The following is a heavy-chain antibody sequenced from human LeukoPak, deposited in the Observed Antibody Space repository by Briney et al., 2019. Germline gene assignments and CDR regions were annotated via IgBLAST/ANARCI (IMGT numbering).Heavy chain of an antibody. Sequence: GGSLRLSRAASGFTFSSYWMHWVRQAPGKGLVWVSRINNDGSTTDYADSVKGRFTISRDNAKNTPYLQMNSLRAEDTAVYYCARDKYGRSGSHFHIGQWGQGTLVTVSS. V-gene: IGHV3-74*01. CDR3: ARDKYGRSGSHFHIGQ. D-gene: IGHD1-26*01. CDR2: INNDGSTT. CDR1: GFTFSSYW. J-gene: IGHJ4*02.